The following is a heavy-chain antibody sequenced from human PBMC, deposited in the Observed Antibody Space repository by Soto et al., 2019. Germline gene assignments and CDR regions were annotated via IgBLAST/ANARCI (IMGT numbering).Heavy chain of an antibody. D-gene: IGHD6-6*01. CDR1: GGSISSSSYY. V-gene: IGHV4-39*01. J-gene: IGHJ5*02. Sequence: QLQLQESGPGLVKPSETLSLTCTVSGGSISSSSYYWGWIRQPPGKGLEWIGSIYYSGSTYYNPSLKSRVPTSVDRSKHQLPLRLSPLTPADTALYYCATQLYNSSRRLDNNWFDPWGQGTLVTVSS. CDR3: ATQLYNSSRRLDNNWFDP. CDR2: IYYSGST.